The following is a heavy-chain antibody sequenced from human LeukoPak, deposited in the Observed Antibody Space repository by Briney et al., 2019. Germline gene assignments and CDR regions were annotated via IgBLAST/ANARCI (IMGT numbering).Heavy chain of an antibody. V-gene: IGHV4-39*01. Sequence: SETLSLTCTVSGGSISSSSYYWAWIRQPPGKGLEWIGSIYYSGSTYYKSSLKSRVTISVDTSKNQFSLKLTSVTAAETAVYYCVAAVAAIDYWGQGTLVTVSS. D-gene: IGHD2-15*01. J-gene: IGHJ4*02. CDR2: IYYSGST. CDR1: GGSISSSSYY. CDR3: VAAVAAIDY.